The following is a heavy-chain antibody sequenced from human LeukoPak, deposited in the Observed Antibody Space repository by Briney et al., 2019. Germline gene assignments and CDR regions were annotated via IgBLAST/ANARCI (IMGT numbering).Heavy chain of an antibody. CDR2: IKQDGSEK. CDR3: ARGGRSGLNY. J-gene: IGHJ4*02. D-gene: IGHD3-3*01. CDR1: GLTFSSYW. V-gene: IGHV3-7*03. Sequence: GGSLRLSCAASGLTFSSYWMSWVRQAPGKGLEWVANIKQDGSEKYYVDSVKGRFTISRDNAKNSLYLQMNSLRAEDTAVYYCARGGRSGLNYWGQGTLVTVSS.